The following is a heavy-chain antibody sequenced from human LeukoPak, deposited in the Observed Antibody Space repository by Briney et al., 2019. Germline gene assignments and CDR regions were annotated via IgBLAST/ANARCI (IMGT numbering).Heavy chain of an antibody. CDR3: SRVPYYDILTGYYGDYGMDV. D-gene: IGHD3-9*01. CDR2: ISAHNGNT. CDR1: GYTFTSYG. Sequence: ASVKVSCKASGYTFTSYGISWVRQAPGQGLEWMGCISAHNGNTNYVQKLQGRATMTTDTSTSTDYMEMRRLRSDDTAVYYFSRVPYYDILTGYYGDYGMDVWGKGTTVTVSS. J-gene: IGHJ6*04. V-gene: IGHV1-18*01.